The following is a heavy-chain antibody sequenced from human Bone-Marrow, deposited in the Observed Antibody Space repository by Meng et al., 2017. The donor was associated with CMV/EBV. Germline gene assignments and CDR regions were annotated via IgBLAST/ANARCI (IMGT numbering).Heavy chain of an antibody. CDR1: GYTFTSYD. V-gene: IGHV1-8*03. J-gene: IGHJ6*04. CDR3: ARDRMVTDIEYYYYGMDV. Sequence: ASVKVSGKASGYTFTSYDINWVRQATGQGLEWMGWMNPNSGNTGYAQKFQGRVTITRNTSISTAYMELNSLRAEDTAVYYCARDRMVTDIEYYYYGMDVWGEGTTVTASS. D-gene: IGHD5-18*01. CDR2: MNPNSGNT.